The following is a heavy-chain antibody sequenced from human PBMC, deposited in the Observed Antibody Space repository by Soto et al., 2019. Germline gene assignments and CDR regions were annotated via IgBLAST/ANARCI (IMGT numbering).Heavy chain of an antibody. J-gene: IGHJ6*02. CDR2: ISAYNGNT. D-gene: IGHD2-15*01. Sequence: SVKVSCKASGYTFTSYGISWVRQAPVQGLEWMGWISAYNGNTNYAQKLQGRVTMTTDTSTSTAYMELRSLRSDDTAVYYCARDRYCSGGSCYPGDGMDVWGQGTKVTVYS. V-gene: IGHV1-18*04. CDR3: ARDRYCSGGSCYPGDGMDV. CDR1: GYTFTSYG.